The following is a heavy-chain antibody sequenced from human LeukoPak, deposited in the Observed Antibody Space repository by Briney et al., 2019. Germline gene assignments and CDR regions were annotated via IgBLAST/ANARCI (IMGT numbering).Heavy chain of an antibody. CDR3: ARRVMITFGGVIAFYMDV. J-gene: IGHJ6*03. D-gene: IGHD3-16*02. Sequence: PSETLSLTCAVYGGSFSGYYWSWIRQPPGKGLGWIGEINHSGSTNYNPSLKSRVTISVDTSKNQFSLKLSSVTAADTAVYYCARRVMITFGGVIAFYMDVWGKGTTVTVSS. CDR2: INHSGST. CDR1: GGSFSGYY. V-gene: IGHV4-34*01.